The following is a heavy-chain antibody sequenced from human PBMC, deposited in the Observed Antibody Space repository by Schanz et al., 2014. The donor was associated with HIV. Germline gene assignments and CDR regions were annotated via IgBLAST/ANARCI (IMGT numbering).Heavy chain of an antibody. CDR1: GFTFSSYG. Sequence: QVQLVESGGGVVQPGRSLRLSCAASGFTFSSYGMHWVRQAPGKGLEWVAVISSDGSTKYYGDSVKGRFFVSRDNRDNMLFLQMNSLRPNDTAMYYCAKDGSSSGWVVGDYWGQGTQVTVSS. D-gene: IGHD6-19*01. CDR2: ISSDGSTK. J-gene: IGHJ4*02. CDR3: AKDGSSSGWVVGDY. V-gene: IGHV3-30*18.